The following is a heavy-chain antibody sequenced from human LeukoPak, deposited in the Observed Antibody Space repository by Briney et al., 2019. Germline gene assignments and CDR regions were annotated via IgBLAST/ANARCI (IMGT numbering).Heavy chain of an antibody. CDR2: ISSGDST. D-gene: IGHD5-12*01. Sequence: GRSLRLSCAASGFTFSAYGMHWVRQAPGKGLEWVSVISSGDSTYYADSVKGRFTISRDNSKNTLYLQMNSLRAEDTALYYCAKDRSGYDYYGQYYFDYGGQGALVTVSS. CDR1: GFTFSAYG. V-gene: IGHV3-23*03. CDR3: AKDRSGYDYYGQYYFDY. J-gene: IGHJ4*02.